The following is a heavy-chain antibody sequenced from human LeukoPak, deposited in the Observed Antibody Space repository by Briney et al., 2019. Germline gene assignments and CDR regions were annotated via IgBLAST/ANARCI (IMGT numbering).Heavy chain of an antibody. CDR2: IHYTGST. CDR3: ARYHSSSWLPHFDY. CDR1: GGSISSYY. Sequence: SETLSLTCTVSGGSISSYYWSWIRQSPGKGLECIGYIHYTGSTNYNPSLKSRVTISVDTSKNQFSLKLSSVTAADTAVYYCARYHSSSWLPHFDYWGQGTLVTVSS. D-gene: IGHD6-13*01. V-gene: IGHV4-59*01. J-gene: IGHJ4*02.